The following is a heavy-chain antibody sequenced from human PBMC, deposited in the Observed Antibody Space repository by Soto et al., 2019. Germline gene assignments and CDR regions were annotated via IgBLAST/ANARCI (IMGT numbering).Heavy chain of an antibody. D-gene: IGHD3-22*01. CDR3: SLRRMAVVTQY. Sequence: PSETLSLTCAVSGDSISTYYCMCIRQPPGKGLESIGYLYYGRSANYNPSLKSRVTLSVDTSTNQCSLALSSMTAADTAVYYCSLRRMAVVTQYRGPGTLVTVSS. V-gene: IGHV4-59*01. CDR2: LYYGRSA. J-gene: IGHJ4*02. CDR1: GDSISTYY.